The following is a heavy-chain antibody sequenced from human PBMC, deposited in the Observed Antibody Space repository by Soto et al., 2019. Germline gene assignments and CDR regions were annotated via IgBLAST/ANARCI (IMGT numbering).Heavy chain of an antibody. CDR3: AKDISRVEMATIGSWYFDL. D-gene: IGHD5-12*01. V-gene: IGHV3-9*01. J-gene: IGHJ2*01. CDR1: GFTFDDYA. CDR2: ISWNSGSI. Sequence: EVQLVESGGGLVQPGRSLRLSCAASGFTFDDYAMHWVRQAPGKGLEWVSGISWNSGSIGYADSVKGRFTISRDNAKNSLYLQMNSLRAEDTALYYCAKDISRVEMATIGSWYFDLWGRGTLVTVSS.